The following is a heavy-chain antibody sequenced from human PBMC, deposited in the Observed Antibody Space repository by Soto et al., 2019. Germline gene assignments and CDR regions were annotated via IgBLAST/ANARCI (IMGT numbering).Heavy chain of an antibody. CDR3: ARHAYCSGGSCYWLFY. V-gene: IGHV5-51*01. J-gene: IGHJ4*02. Sequence: GESLKISCKGSGYSFTSYWIGWVRQMPGKGLEWMGLIYTGDSDTRYSPSFQGQVPNSFXXXXXAXHXQXXXPEAXDTAMYYCARHAYCSGGSCYWLFYWGRGTPVTVS. D-gene: IGHD2-15*01. CDR1: GYSFTSYW. CDR2: IYTGDSDT.